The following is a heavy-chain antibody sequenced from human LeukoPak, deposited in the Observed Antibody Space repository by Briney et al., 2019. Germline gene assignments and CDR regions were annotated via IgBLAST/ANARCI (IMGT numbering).Heavy chain of an antibody. D-gene: IGHD4-23*01. V-gene: IGHV3-66*01. Sequence: PGGSLRLSCAASGFTVSSNYMSWVRQAPGKGLEWVSVIYSGGSTYYADSVKGRFTISRDNSKNTLYLQMNSLRAEDTAVYYCARDRDFGGNSGAFDTWGQGTMVTVSS. CDR3: ARDRDFGGNSGAFDT. J-gene: IGHJ3*02. CDR1: GFTVSSNY. CDR2: IYSGGST.